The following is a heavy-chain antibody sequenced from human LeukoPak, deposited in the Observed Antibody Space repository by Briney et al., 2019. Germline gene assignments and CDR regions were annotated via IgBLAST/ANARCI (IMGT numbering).Heavy chain of an antibody. V-gene: IGHV1-46*01. Sequence: ASVKVSCKASGYTFTSYYMHWVRHAPGQGLEWMGIINPSGGSTSYAQKFQGRVTMTRDTSTSTVYMELSSLRSEDAAVYYCARAGGSYFWFDPWGQGTLVTVSS. CDR1: GYTFTSYY. J-gene: IGHJ5*02. D-gene: IGHD1-26*01. CDR2: INPSGGST. CDR3: ARAGGSYFWFDP.